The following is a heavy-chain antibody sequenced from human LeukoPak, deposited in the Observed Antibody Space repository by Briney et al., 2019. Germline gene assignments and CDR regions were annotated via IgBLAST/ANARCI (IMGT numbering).Heavy chain of an antibody. J-gene: IGHJ3*02. V-gene: IGHV4-4*07. CDR2: IYTSGST. CDR1: GGSISSYY. CDR3: ASIQYCSGSFMSLDI. D-gene: IGHD3-10*01. Sequence: PSETLSLTCTVSGGSISSYYWSWIRQPAGKGLEWIGRIYTSGSTNYNPSLNSRVTMSVDTSKNQFSLKLSSVTAADTAVYYCASIQYCSGSFMSLDIWGQGTMVSVSS.